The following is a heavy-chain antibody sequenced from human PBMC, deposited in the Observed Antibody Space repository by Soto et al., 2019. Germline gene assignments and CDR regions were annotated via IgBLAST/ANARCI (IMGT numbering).Heavy chain of an antibody. D-gene: IGHD3-10*01. J-gene: IGHJ4*02. Sequence: EVQLVESGGGLVQPGGSLRLSCAASGFTFGTYWMTWVRQAPGKGLECVGNIKPDGSERYYVDSVKGRFTISRDNAKNSLSLHMNSLRAEDTAVYYCATDLTGEQYWGQGTLVTVSS. CDR3: ATDLTGEQY. CDR1: GFTFGTYW. V-gene: IGHV3-7*04. CDR2: IKPDGSER.